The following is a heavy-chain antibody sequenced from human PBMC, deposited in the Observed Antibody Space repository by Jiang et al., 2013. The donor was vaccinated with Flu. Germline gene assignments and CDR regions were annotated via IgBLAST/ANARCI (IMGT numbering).Heavy chain of an antibody. D-gene: IGHD4-11*01. CDR3: ARLRLDDFRAHFDI. Sequence: GLLKPSETLSLTCTVSGGSISGYYWSWIRQPPGKGLEWIGYIYYSGSTNYNPSLKSRVTISVDTSKNQFSLKLSSVTAADTAVYYCARLRLDDFRAHFDIWGQGTMVTVSS. CDR1: GGSISGYY. V-gene: IGHV4-59*08. CDR2: IYYSGST. J-gene: IGHJ3*02.